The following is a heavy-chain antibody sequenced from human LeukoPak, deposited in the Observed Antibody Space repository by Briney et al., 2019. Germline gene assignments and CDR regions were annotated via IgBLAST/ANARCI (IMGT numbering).Heavy chain of an antibody. J-gene: IGHJ4*02. CDR3: ARVGFWSGYHTPDYFDY. CDR2: IKQDGSEK. CDR1: GFTFSSYW. D-gene: IGHD3-3*01. Sequence: PGGSLRLSFAASGFTFSSYWMSWVRQAPGKGLEWVANIKQDGSEKYYVDSVEGRFTISRDNAKNSLYLQMNSLRAEDTAVYYCARVGFWSGYHTPDYFDYWGQGTLVTVSS. V-gene: IGHV3-7*01.